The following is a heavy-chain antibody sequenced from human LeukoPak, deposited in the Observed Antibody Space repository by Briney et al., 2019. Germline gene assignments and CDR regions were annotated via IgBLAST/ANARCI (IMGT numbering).Heavy chain of an antibody. D-gene: IGHD7-27*01. Sequence: GESLKISCKGSGYSFTSYWIGWVRQMPGKGLEWMGIIYPVDSDTRYSPSFQSQVTISADKSTSTAYLQWSSLKASDTAMYYCARPGQLGEYTPYYFDYWGQGTLVTVSS. J-gene: IGHJ4*02. CDR3: ARPGQLGEYTPYYFDY. CDR2: IYPVDSDT. V-gene: IGHV5-51*01. CDR1: GYSFTSYW.